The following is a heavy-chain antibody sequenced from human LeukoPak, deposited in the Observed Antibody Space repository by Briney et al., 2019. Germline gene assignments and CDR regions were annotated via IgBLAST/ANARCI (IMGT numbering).Heavy chain of an antibody. J-gene: IGHJ4*02. D-gene: IGHD3-10*01. CDR1: GGSISSYY. Sequence: SETLSLTCTVSGGSISSYYWSWIRQPAGKGRERIGRIYTSGSTNYNPSLKSRVTMSVDTSKNQFSLKLSSVTAADTAVYYCAREKRVNYGSGSLDYWGQGTLVTVSS. CDR2: IYTSGST. V-gene: IGHV4-4*07. CDR3: AREKRVNYGSGSLDY.